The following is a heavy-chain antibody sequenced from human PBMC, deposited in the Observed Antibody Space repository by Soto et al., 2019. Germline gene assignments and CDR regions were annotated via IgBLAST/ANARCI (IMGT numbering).Heavy chain of an antibody. V-gene: IGHV4-30-4*01. D-gene: IGHD2-21*01. CDR3: ARVPSPLDSSYAMHV. J-gene: IGHJ6*02. Sequence: SETLSLTCTVSVDSISSGNKYCSWIRQPPGKGLEWIGYIYSSGSTYYNPSLKSRLSISLHTSDNQFSLKFDSVTDADSAVYYCARVPSPLDSSYAMHVWRHATTVLVSS. CDR1: VDSISSGNKY. CDR2: IYSSGST.